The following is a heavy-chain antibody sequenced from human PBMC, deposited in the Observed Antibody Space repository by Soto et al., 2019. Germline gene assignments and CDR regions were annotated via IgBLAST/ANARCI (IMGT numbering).Heavy chain of an antibody. CDR2: IKQDGSEK. J-gene: IGHJ4*02. CDR1: GFTFSSYW. Sequence: GGSLRLSCAAFGFTFSSYWMTWVRQAPGKGLEWVANIKQDGSEKYFVDSVKGRFTISRDNAKNSLYLQMNGLRAEDTAVYYCARERTIFGVVGLDDWGQGTLVTVSS. CDR3: ARERTIFGVVGLDD. D-gene: IGHD3-3*01. V-gene: IGHV3-7*01.